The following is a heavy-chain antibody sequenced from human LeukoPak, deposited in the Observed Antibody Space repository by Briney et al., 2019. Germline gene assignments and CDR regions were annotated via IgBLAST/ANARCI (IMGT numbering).Heavy chain of an antibody. Sequence: SVKVSCKASGGTFSSYAISWVRQAPGQGLEWMGGIIPIFGTANYAQKFQGRVTITADESTSTAYMELSSLRSEDTAVYYCALNIIYGDPFDYWGQGTLVTVSS. CDR1: GGTFSSYA. V-gene: IGHV1-69*13. J-gene: IGHJ4*02. D-gene: IGHD4-17*01. CDR3: ALNIIYGDPFDY. CDR2: IIPIFGTA.